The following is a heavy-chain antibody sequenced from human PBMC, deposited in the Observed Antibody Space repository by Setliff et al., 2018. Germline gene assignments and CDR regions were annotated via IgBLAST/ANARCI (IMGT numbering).Heavy chain of an antibody. CDR2: IIPIFGTA. D-gene: IGHD6-19*01. CDR1: GGTFSSYA. J-gene: IGHJ5*02. CDR3: ASTLSKGIAVAGLIGWFDP. Sequence: ASVKVSCKASGGTFSSYAISWVRQAPGQGLEWMGGIIPIFGTANYAQKFQGRVTITADESTSTAYMELSSLRSEDTAVYYCASTLSKGIAVAGLIGWFDPWGQGTLVTVSS. V-gene: IGHV1-69*13.